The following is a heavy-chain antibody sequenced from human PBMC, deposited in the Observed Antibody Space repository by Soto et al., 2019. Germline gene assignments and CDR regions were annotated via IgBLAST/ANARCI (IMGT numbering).Heavy chain of an antibody. D-gene: IGHD2-21*02. CDR2: ISNSGST. Sequence: QVLLQESGPGLVKPSQTLSLTCTVSGGSISSGDYYWTWIRQPPGKGLEWIGYISNSGSTYYNPSLKSRVTISLDTSGNQCSLKLSSVTAADTAMYYCAREDREGDSHFDCWGQGTLVTVSS. CDR1: GGSISSGDYY. V-gene: IGHV4-30-4*01. CDR3: AREDREGDSHFDC. J-gene: IGHJ4*02.